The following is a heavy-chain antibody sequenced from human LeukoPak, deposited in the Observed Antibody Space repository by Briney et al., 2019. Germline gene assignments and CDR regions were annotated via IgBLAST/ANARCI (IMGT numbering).Heavy chain of an antibody. D-gene: IGHD1-26*01. CDR2: IIPIFGTA. J-gene: IGHJ6*03. CDR3: ARAGYSGSYRYYYYMDV. Sequence: SVKVSCKASGGTFSSYAISWVRQAPGQGLEWMGGIIPIFGTANYAQKFQGRVTITADESTSTAYMELSSLRSEDTAVYYCARAGYSGSYRYYYYMDVWGKGTTVTVSS. CDR1: GGTFSSYA. V-gene: IGHV1-69*13.